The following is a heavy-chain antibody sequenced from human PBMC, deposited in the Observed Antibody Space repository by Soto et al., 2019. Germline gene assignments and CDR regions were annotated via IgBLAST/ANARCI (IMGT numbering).Heavy chain of an antibody. CDR2: IYWDDDR. Sequence: QITLKESGPTLVKPTQTLTLICTFSGFSFSTPGVGVGWIRQPPGEALEWLALIYWDDDRRYSPSLRSRLTTTKDTTKNHVVLKTTNMDPVDTATYFSVSGSFPNWFYPRGRRNLVTLSS. CDR1: GFSFSTPGVG. V-gene: IGHV2-5*02. CDR3: VSGSFPNWFYP. J-gene: IGHJ5*02. D-gene: IGHD3-10*01.